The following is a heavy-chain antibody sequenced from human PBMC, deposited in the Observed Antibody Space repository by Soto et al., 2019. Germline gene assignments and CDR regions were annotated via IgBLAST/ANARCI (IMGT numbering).Heavy chain of an antibody. V-gene: IGHV1-46*01. Sequence: ASVKVSCKASGDTFTEYYIHWLRQAPGQGLEWMGTVNPSGGHTTYAQHFLGRVTMTRDTSTSTLYMELTSLTSEDTAVYYCARGGHVVVVTAALDYWGQGTLVTVSS. CDR3: ARGGHVVVVTAALDY. CDR2: VNPSGGHT. D-gene: IGHD2-21*02. J-gene: IGHJ4*02. CDR1: GDTFTEYY.